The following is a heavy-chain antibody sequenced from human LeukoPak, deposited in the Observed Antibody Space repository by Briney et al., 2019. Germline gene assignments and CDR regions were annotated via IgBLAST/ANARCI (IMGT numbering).Heavy chain of an antibody. D-gene: IGHD2-2*01. CDR2: IYYSGST. CDR3: ARLVVPAAMSYYYGMDV. Sequence: PSETLFLTCTVSGGSISSYYWSWIRQPPGKGLEWIGYIYYSGSTNYNPSLKSRVTISVDTSKNQFSLKLSSVTAADTAVYYCARLVVPAAMSYYYGMDVWGQGTTVTVSS. CDR1: GGSISSYY. J-gene: IGHJ6*02. V-gene: IGHV4-59*08.